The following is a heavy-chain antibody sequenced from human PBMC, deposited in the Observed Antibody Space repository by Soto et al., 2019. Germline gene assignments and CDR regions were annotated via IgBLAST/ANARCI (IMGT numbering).Heavy chain of an antibody. D-gene: IGHD3-16*01. CDR3: AKDRRYYYDIETHYGLDV. CDR1: GFNFRDYN. V-gene: IGHV3-30*18. J-gene: IGHJ6*02. CDR2: ITYDAEYQ. Sequence: QEHLVESGGGVVQPGGALRLSCAASGFNFRDYNMFWVRQAPGKGLEWVALITYDAEYQYYGDSVKGRFTISRYNARNTLYLQLTSLRLEDTAVDYCAKDRRYYYDIETHYGLDVWGQGTTVRFSS.